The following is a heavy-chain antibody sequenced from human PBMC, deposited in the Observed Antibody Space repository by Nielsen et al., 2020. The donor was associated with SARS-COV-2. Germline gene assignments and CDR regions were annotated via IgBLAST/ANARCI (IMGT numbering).Heavy chain of an antibody. CDR3: AKQGIYGDYAVDY. CDR1: GFTFSSYA. J-gene: IGHJ4*02. D-gene: IGHD4-17*01. V-gene: IGHV3-23*01. CDR2: ISGSGGST. Sequence: ETLSLTCAASGFTFSSYAMSWVRQAPGKGLEWVSAISGSGGSTYYADSVKGRFTISRDNSKNTLYLQMNSLRAEDTAVYYCAKQGIYGDYAVDYWGQGTLVTVSS.